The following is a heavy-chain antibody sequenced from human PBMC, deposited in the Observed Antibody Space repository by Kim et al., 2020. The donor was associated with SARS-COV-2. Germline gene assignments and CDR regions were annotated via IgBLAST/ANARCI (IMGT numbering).Heavy chain of an antibody. CDR1: GFTFSSYW. V-gene: IGHV3-7*03. CDR2: IKQDGSEK. Sequence: GGSLRLSCAASGFTFSSYWMSWVRQAPGKGLEWVANIKQDGSEKYYVDSVKGRFTISRDNAKNSLYLQRNSLRAEDTAVYYCARVSYGDCFDYWGQGTLVTVSS. CDR3: ARVSYGDCFDY. J-gene: IGHJ4*02. D-gene: IGHD4-17*01.